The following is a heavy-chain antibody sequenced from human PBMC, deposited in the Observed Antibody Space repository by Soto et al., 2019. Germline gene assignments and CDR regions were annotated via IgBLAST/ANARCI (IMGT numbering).Heavy chain of an antibody. Sequence: QVQLVESGGGLVKPGGSLRLSCADSGFTFSDYYMSWSRQAPGKGLEWVAYISSSSSYTNYADSVKGRFTISRDNAKNSLYLQMNSLRDEDTAVYYCARDHHRYSGYDYVDYWGQGTLVTVSS. J-gene: IGHJ4*02. D-gene: IGHD5-12*01. CDR1: GFTFSDYY. V-gene: IGHV3-11*05. CDR2: ISSSSSYT. CDR3: ARDHHRYSGYDYVDY.